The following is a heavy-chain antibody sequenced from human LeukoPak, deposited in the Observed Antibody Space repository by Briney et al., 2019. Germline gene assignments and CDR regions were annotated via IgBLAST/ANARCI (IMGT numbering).Heavy chain of an antibody. D-gene: IGHD3-3*01. Sequence: GESLKISCKGSGYSFTSYWIGWVRQMPGKGLEWMGIIYPGDSDTRYSPSFQGQVTISADKSISTAYLQWSSLKASDTAMYYCASASITTFGVGHDAFDIWGQGTMVTVSS. CDR3: ASASITTFGVGHDAFDI. CDR2: IYPGDSDT. V-gene: IGHV5-51*01. CDR1: GYSFTSYW. J-gene: IGHJ3*02.